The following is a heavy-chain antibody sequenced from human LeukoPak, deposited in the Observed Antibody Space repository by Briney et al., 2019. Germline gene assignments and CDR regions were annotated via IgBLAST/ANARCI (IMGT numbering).Heavy chain of an antibody. D-gene: IGHD3-3*01. CDR2: INWNGGST. CDR1: GFTFDDYG. V-gene: IGHV3-20*04. CDR3: ARDRGFLEWSGPYYMDV. J-gene: IGHJ6*03. Sequence: GGSLRLSCAASGFTFDDYGMSWVRQAPGKGLEWVSGINWNGGSTGYADSVKGRFTISRDNAKNSLYLQMNSLRAEDTALYYCARDRGFLEWSGPYYMDVWGKGTTVTVSS.